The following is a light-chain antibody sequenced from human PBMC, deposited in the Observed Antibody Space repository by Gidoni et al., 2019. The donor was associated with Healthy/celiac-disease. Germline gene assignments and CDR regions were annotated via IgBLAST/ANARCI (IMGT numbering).Light chain of an antibody. V-gene: IGKV1-5*01. Sequence: DIQMTQSHSTLSASVGDRVTITCRASQSISSWLAWYQQKPGKAPKLLIYYASSLESGVPSRFSGSGSGTEFTLTISSLQPDDFATYYCQQYNSYWGYTFGQGTKLGIK. CDR1: QSISSW. J-gene: IGKJ2*01. CDR3: QQYNSYWGYT. CDR2: YAS.